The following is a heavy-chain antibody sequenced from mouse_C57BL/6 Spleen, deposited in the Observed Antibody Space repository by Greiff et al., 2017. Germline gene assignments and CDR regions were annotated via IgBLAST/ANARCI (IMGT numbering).Heavy chain of an antibody. CDR2: ISRGSSTI. V-gene: IGHV5-17*01. CDR1: GFTFSDYG. CDR3: ARADYGGYFDY. D-gene: IGHD2-4*01. J-gene: IGHJ2*01. Sequence: EVQLVESGGGLVKPGGSLKLSCAASGFTFSDYGMHWVRQAPEKGLEWVAYISRGSSTIDYADTVKGRFTISRDNAKNTLFLQMTSLRSEDTAMYYCARADYGGYFDYWGQGTTLTVSA.